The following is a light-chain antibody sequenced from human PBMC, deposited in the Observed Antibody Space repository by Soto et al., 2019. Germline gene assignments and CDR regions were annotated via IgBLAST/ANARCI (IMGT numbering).Light chain of an antibody. V-gene: IGKV1-12*01. J-gene: IGKJ4*01. CDR1: QDVSNW. CDR3: QQANSFPLT. CDR2: AAS. Sequence: DIQMTQSPSSVSASVGDRVTITCRASQDVSNWLAWFQQKPGKPPKFLIYAASSLQDGVPSRFSGRASGTDFTLTISSLQPDDFATYYCQQANSFPLTFGGGTKVEIK.